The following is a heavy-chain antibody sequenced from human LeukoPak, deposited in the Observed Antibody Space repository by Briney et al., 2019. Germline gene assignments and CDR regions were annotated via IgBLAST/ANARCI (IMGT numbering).Heavy chain of an antibody. D-gene: IGHD6-19*01. V-gene: IGHV4-34*01. Sequence: SETLSLTCAVYGGSFSGYYWSWIRQPPGKGLEWIGEITHSGSTNYNPSLKSRLTISVDTSKNQFSLKLSSVTAADTAVYYCARGPLSSGYEDYWGQGTLVTVSS. CDR2: ITHSGST. J-gene: IGHJ4*02. CDR1: GGSFSGYY. CDR3: ARGPLSSGYEDY.